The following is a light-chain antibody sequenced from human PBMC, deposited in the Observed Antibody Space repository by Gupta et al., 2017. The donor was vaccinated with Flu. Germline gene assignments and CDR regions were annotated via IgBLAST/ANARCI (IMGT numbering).Light chain of an antibody. Sequence: DIPMPQCPSTLSASVGDRVTITCRASQNISIALAWYQQKTGKAPNLLIYKASDLQGGVPSRFSGSGSGPDFTLTLNNLQPDDVATYYCQQYHRYPLTFGGGTRVDIK. CDR1: QNISIA. J-gene: IGKJ4*01. CDR2: KAS. CDR3: QQYHRYPLT. V-gene: IGKV1-5*03.